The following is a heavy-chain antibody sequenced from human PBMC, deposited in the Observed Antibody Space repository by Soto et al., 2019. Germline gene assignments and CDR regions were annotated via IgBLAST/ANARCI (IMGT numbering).Heavy chain of an antibody. J-gene: IGHJ4*02. D-gene: IGHD2-2*01. CDR3: AKELIVVVPAADY. CDR1: GFTFSSYG. Sequence: GGSLRLSCAASGFTFSSYGMHWVRQAPGKGLEWVAVISGSGGSTYYADSVKGRFTISRDNSKNTLYLQMNSLRAEDTAVYYCAKELIVVVPAADYWGQGTLVTVSS. V-gene: IGHV3-23*01. CDR2: ISGSGGST.